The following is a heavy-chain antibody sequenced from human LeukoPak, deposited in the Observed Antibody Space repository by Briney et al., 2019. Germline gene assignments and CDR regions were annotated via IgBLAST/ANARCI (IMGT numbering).Heavy chain of an antibody. D-gene: IGHD2-2*01. V-gene: IGHV4-34*01. Sequence: SETLSLTCAVYGGSFSGYYWSWIRQPPGKGLEWIGETNHSGSTNYSPPLKRRVTISVDTSNNQFSLKLSSVTAADTAVYYCARRDYCTSTTCYESYNWFDPWGQGTLVTVSS. CDR1: GGSFSGYY. CDR3: ARRDYCTSTTCYESYNWFDP. CDR2: TNHSGST. J-gene: IGHJ5*02.